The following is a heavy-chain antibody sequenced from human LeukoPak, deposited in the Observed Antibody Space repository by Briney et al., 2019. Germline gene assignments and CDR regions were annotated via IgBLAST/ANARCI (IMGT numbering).Heavy chain of an antibody. J-gene: IGHJ4*02. Sequence: PGGSLRLSCAASGFTFSSYGMHWVRQAPGKGLEWVSSISSSSSYIYYAHSVKGRFTISRDNAKNSLYLQMNSLRAEDTAVYYCARDHEGYCSGGSCSLFDYWGQGTLVTVSS. CDR3: ARDHEGYCSGGSCSLFDY. CDR2: ISSSSSYI. CDR1: GFTFSSYG. D-gene: IGHD2-15*01. V-gene: IGHV3-21*01.